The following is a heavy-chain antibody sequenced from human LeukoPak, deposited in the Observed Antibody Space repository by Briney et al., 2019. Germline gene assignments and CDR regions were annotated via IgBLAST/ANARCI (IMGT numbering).Heavy chain of an antibody. CDR3: ARGYQYCSSTSCYRSRAIDY. D-gene: IGHD2-2*01. V-gene: IGHV5-51*01. J-gene: IGHJ4*02. CDR2: TYPGDSDT. Sequence: GESLKISCKGSGYSFTSYWIGWVRQMPGKGLEWMGITYPGDSDTRYSPSFQGQVTISADKSISTAYLQWSSLKASDTAMYYCARGYQYCSSTSCYRSRAIDYWGQGTLVTVSS. CDR1: GYSFTSYW.